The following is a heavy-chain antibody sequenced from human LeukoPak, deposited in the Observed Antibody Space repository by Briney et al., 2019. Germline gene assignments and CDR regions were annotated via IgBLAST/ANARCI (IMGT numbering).Heavy chain of an antibody. D-gene: IGHD6-19*01. V-gene: IGHV4-61*02. CDR3: ARERWLGYYYYYMDV. CDR2: IYTSGST. CDR1: GGSISSGSYY. Sequence: SQTLSLTCTVSGGSISSGSYYWSWIRQPAGKGLEWIGRIYTSGSTNYNPSLKSRVTISVDTSKNQFSLKLSSVTAADTAVYYCARERWLGYYYYYMDVWGKGTTVTVSS. J-gene: IGHJ6*03.